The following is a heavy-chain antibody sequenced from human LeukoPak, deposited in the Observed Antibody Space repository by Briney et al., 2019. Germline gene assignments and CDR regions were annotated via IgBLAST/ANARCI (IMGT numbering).Heavy chain of an antibody. Sequence: SETLSLTCSVSGGSISSYYWSWIRQPPGKGLEWIGYISYSGSINYNPSLKSRVTISVDTSKNQCSLKLRFVTAADTAVYYCARPDYSSGWYYFDYWGQGTLVTVSS. CDR1: GGSISSYY. V-gene: IGHV4-59*08. J-gene: IGHJ4*02. CDR2: ISYSGSI. D-gene: IGHD6-19*01. CDR3: ARPDYSSGWYYFDY.